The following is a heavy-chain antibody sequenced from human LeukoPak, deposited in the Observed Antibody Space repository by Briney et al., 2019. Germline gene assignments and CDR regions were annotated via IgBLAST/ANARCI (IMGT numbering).Heavy chain of an antibody. J-gene: IGHJ4*02. Sequence: RGRCLRLSCAPAASTSSIHWTRWVRQAPGEGLECVANIKQDGGEKSYVDSVKGRFTISRDNAMNSLYLQMNSLRAEDTAVYYCARDYYGSGRYYNRGFDYWGQGTLVTVSS. CDR2: IKQDGGEK. V-gene: IGHV3-7*03. CDR3: ARDYYGSGRYYNRGFDY. CDR1: ASTSSIHW. D-gene: IGHD3-10*01.